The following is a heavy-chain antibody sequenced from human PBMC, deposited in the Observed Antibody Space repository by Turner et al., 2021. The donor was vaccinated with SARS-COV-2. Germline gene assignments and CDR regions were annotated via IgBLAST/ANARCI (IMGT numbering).Heavy chain of an antibody. V-gene: IGHV1-24*01. CDR2: FDPADVET. Sequence: QVQLVQSGAEVMNPGASVKVSCKVSGYTLTELSMHWVRQAPGKGLEWMGGFDPADVETIYAQKFQGRVTMTEDTSTDTAYMEQSSLRSEDTAVYYCATTNAIFGVVTNYSYYYGMDVWGQGTTVTVSS. CDR1: GYTLTELS. D-gene: IGHD3-3*01. CDR3: ATTNAIFGVVTNYSYYYGMDV. J-gene: IGHJ6*02.